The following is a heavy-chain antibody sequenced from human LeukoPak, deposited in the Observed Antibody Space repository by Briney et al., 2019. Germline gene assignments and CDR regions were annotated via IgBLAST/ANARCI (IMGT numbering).Heavy chain of an antibody. D-gene: IGHD3-9*01. CDR3: ARGRYFDGPFDY. J-gene: IGHJ4*02. V-gene: IGHV4-39*07. CDR2: IYYSGST. CDR1: GDYIIGYY. Sequence: PSETLSLTCTVSGDYIIGYYWGWIRQPPGKGLDWIGSIYYSGSTYYTPSLKSRVAISVDTSKNKFSLKLTSVTAADTAVYYCARGRYFDGPFDYWGQGTLVTVSS.